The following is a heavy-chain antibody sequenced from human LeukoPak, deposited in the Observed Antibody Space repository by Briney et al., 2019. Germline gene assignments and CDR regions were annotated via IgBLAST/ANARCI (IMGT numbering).Heavy chain of an antibody. D-gene: IGHD3-10*01. V-gene: IGHV3-74*01. CDR2: IHSHGSST. J-gene: IGHJ6*02. CDR3: VRVSITMVRGVSYYDMDV. Sequence: PGGSLRLSCAASGFTFSSYWMHSVRQAPGKGLVWVSRIHSHGSSTSYADSVKGRFTISRDNAKNTLYLQMNTLRAEDTAVYYCVRVSITMVRGVSYYDMDVWGQGTTVTVSS. CDR1: GFTFSSYW.